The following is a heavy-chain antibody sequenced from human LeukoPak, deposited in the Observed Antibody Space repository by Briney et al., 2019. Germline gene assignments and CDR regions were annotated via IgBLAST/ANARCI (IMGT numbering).Heavy chain of an antibody. CDR3: ATYRQVLLPFES. CDR2: IRYDGRNK. Sequence: PGGSLRLSCAVSEFTFRSYGMHWVRQAPGKGLEWVAFIRYDGRNKYYADSVKGRFTISRDNSKNTLYLQMNSLRAEDTAIYYCATYRQVLLPFESWGQGTLVTVSS. CDR1: EFTFRSYG. J-gene: IGHJ4*02. V-gene: IGHV3-30*02. D-gene: IGHD2-8*02.